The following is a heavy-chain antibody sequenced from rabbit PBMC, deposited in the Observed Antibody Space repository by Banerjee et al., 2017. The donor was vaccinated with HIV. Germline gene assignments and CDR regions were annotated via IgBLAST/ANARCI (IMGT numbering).Heavy chain of an antibody. CDR1: GFDLSSSYW. CDR2: ISTGGGGST. J-gene: IGHJ4*01. Sequence: EESGGDLVKPEGSLTLTCTASGFDLSSSYWICWVRQAPGKGLEWIACISTGGGGSTYYASWAKGRFTGSKTSSTTVTLQMTSLTAADTATYFCARDSDDFDLWGPGTLVTVS. V-gene: IGHV1S45*01. CDR3: ARDSDDFDL.